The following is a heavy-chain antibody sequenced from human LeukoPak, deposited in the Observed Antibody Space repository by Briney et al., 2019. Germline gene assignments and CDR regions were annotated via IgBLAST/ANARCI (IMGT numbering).Heavy chain of an antibody. D-gene: IGHD3-10*01. CDR1: GGTFSSYA. CDR3: AREPSYGSGMRSLDY. J-gene: IGHJ4*02. V-gene: IGHV1-69*13. CDR2: IIPIFGTA. Sequence: SVKVSCKASGGTFSSYAISWVRQAPGQGLEWMGGIIPIFGTANYAQKFQGRVTITADESTSTAYMELSSLRSEDTAVYYCAREPSYGSGMRSLDYWGQGTLVTVYS.